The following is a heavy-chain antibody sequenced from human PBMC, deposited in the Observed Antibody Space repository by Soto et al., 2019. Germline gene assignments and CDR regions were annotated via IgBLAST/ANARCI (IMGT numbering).Heavy chain of an antibody. CDR3: SKGRGGSGSLTPRVDF. CDR1: GFTFTNYA. Sequence: EVQLLESGGGLVQPGGSLSLSCAASGFTFTNYAMTWFRQPPGKGREWVSVLSVGGVTTSYADSVKGRFTVSRDGSKNTLYLQISSLRAEDTALYYCSKGRGGSGSLTPRVDFWGQGTLVTVSS. D-gene: IGHD3-10*01. CDR2: LSVGGVTT. V-gene: IGHV3-23*01. J-gene: IGHJ4*02.